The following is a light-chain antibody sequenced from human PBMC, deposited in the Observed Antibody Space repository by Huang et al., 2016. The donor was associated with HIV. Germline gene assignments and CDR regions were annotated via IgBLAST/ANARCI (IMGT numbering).Light chain of an antibody. CDR2: GAS. CDR1: QSISTY. J-gene: IGKJ4*01. V-gene: IGKV1-39*01. CDR3: QQNYSSPFT. Sequence: DIQMTQSPSSLSASVGDRVSITCRAGQSISTYLGWYQQRRGKAPKLLVYGASRLQSGVPSRFSGSGYGTDFTLTISSRQPEDFATYYCQQNYSSPFTFGGGTKVDIK.